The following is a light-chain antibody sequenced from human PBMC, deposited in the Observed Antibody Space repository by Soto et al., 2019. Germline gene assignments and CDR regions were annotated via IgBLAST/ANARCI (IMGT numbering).Light chain of an antibody. CDR1: QTISSW. CDR3: QHYQTYPWT. CDR2: DAS. J-gene: IGKJ1*01. V-gene: IGKV1-5*01. Sequence: DIQMTQSPSTLSASVGDRVTSTCRASQTISSWLAWYQQKPGKAPKLLIFDASSLESGVPSRFSGGGSGTAFTPPISSLQADDFASSNSQHYQTYPWTYCQGTKVDIK.